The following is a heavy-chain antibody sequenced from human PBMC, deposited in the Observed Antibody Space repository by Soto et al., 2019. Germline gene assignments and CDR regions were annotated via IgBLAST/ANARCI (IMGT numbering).Heavy chain of an antibody. CDR3: AKDTSSSPYYMDV. J-gene: IGHJ6*03. D-gene: IGHD2-2*01. Sequence: EVQVLESGGGSVQPGGSLRLSCAASRFTFSDFAMSWVRHAPGKGLEWVSEITGSTGTTYYADSVKGRFIISRDNSKNTLHLQMNSLRAEDTAVYYCAKDTSSSPYYMDVWGKGTTVTVSS. CDR1: RFTFSDFA. CDR2: ITGSTGTT. V-gene: IGHV3-23*01.